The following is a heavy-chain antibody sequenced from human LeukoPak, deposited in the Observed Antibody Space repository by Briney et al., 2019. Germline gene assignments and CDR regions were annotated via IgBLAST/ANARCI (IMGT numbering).Heavy chain of an antibody. CDR2: IKQDGSEK. CDR1: GFTLRSYW. CDR3: ARGFGDFS. D-gene: IGHD3-16*01. V-gene: IGHV3-7*04. J-gene: IGHJ5*02. Sequence: GGSLRLSCAASGFTLRSYWMGWVRQAPGKGLEWVANIKQDGSEKNYVDSVKGRFTISRHNAKNSLYLQMNSLRAEDTAAYYCARGFGDFSWGQGTLVTVSS.